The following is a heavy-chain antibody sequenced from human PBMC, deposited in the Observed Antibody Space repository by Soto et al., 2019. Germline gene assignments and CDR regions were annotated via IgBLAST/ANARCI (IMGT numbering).Heavy chain of an antibody. D-gene: IGHD6-6*01. CDR3: ARDLGQLATFYYYGMDV. J-gene: IGHJ6*02. CDR2: ISYDGSNK. CDR1: GFTFSSYA. V-gene: IGHV3-30-3*01. Sequence: GGSLRLSCAASGFTFSSYAMHWVRQAPGKGLEWVAVISYDGSNKYYADSVKGRFTISRDNSKNTLYLQMNSLRAEDTAVYYCARDLGQLATFYYYGMDVWGQGTTVTVSS.